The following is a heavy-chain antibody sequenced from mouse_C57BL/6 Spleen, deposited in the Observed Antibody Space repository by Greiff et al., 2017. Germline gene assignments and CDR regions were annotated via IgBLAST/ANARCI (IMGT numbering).Heavy chain of an antibody. CDR2: ISDGGSYT. V-gene: IGHV5-4*01. CDR3: ARDGFAY. J-gene: IGHJ3*01. CDR1: GFTFSSYA. Sequence: EVKLVESGGGLVKPGGSLKLSCAASGFTFSSYAMSWVRQTPEKRLEWVATISDGGSYTYYPDNVKGRFTISRDNAKNNLYLQMSHLKSEDTAMYYCARDGFAYWGQGTLVTVSA.